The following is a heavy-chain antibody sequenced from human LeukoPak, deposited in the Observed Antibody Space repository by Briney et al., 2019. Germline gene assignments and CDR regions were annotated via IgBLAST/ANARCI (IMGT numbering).Heavy chain of an antibody. CDR1: GGSISTYY. Sequence: PSETLSLTCTVSGGSISTYYWSWIRRPPGPGKELIGYGHASVPTNYNPSLKSRITISVDTSKNQFSLKLSSVTAADTAVYYCARHDAGIAARPFDNWGQGTLVTVSS. D-gene: IGHD6-6*01. J-gene: IGHJ4*02. CDR2: GHASVPT. V-gene: IGHV4-4*09. CDR3: ARHDAGIAARPFDN.